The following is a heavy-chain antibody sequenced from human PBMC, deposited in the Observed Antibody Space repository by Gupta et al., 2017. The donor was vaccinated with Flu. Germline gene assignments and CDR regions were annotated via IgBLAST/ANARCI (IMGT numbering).Heavy chain of an antibody. Sequence: EMQLVESGGDFVEAVGFMRRSCGASGLTFSSSYLQWVCQAPGKGLVWVSRINPDGSSTTYAESVKGRFTISRDNAKNTLYLQMNSLGDDDTAVYYCATVTSGCWGQGTLVTVSS. CDR3: ATVTSGC. CDR2: INPDGSST. CDR1: GLTFSSSY. V-gene: IGHV3-74*03. J-gene: IGHJ4*02. D-gene: IGHD4-17*01.